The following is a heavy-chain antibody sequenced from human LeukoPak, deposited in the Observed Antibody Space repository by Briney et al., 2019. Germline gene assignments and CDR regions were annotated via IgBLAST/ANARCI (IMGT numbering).Heavy chain of an antibody. V-gene: IGHV3-48*03. J-gene: IGHJ4*02. CDR3: ARDRVGATVNFDY. Sequence: GGSLRLSCAASGFTFSSYEMNWVHQAPGKGLEWVSYISSSGSTIYYADSVKGRFTISRDNAKNSLYLQMNSLRAEDTAVYYCARDRVGATVNFDYWGQGTLLTVSS. CDR1: GFTFSSYE. CDR2: ISSSGSTI. D-gene: IGHD1-26*01.